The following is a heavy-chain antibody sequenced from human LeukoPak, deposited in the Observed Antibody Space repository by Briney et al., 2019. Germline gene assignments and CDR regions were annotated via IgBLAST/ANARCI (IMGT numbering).Heavy chain of an antibody. Sequence: SETLSLTCAVYGGSFSGYYWSWIRQPPGKGLEWIGEINHSGSTNYNPSLKSRVTISVDTSKNQFSLKLSSVTAADTAVYYCARATSYGDSLFDYWGQGTLVTVSS. V-gene: IGHV4-34*01. CDR3: ARATSYGDSLFDY. CDR1: GGSFSGYY. D-gene: IGHD4-17*01. CDR2: INHSGST. J-gene: IGHJ4*02.